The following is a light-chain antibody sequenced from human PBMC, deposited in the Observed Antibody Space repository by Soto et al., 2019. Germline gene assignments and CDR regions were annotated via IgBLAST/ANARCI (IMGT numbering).Light chain of an antibody. V-gene: IGKV3D-20*02. CDR2: GAS. J-gene: IGKJ5*01. CDR3: QQRSNWPRT. Sequence: EMVLTQSPGTLSLSSGERAPPPCRVSQSVSSSYLAWYQQKPGQPPRLLIYGASSRATGIPDRFSGSGSGTDFTLTISRLEAEDVAVYYCQQRSNWPRTFGQGTRLEI. CDR1: QSVSSSY.